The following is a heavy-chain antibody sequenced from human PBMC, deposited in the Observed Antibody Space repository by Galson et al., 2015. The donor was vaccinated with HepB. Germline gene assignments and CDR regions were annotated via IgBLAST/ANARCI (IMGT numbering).Heavy chain of an antibody. V-gene: IGHV4-30-2*01. CDR1: GGSISSGYYS. CDR2: IYETGHT. D-gene: IGHD3-22*01. Sequence: PLSLTCAVSGGSISSGYYSWSWIRLPPGRGLEWIGSIYETGHTYYNPSLESRVTFSADRSKNQFSLKLNSVTAADTAVYYCARDSSGRQGALDYWGQGALVTVSS. J-gene: IGHJ4*02. CDR3: ARDSSGRQGALDY.